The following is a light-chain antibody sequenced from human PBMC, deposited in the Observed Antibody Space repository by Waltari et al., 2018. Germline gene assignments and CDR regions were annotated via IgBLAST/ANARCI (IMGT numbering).Light chain of an antibody. J-gene: IGKJ4*01. CDR1: QNVLYDSNNKNY. CDR3: QQYYSTPLT. Sequence: DIVMTQSPDSLAVSLGERATINCKSSQNVLYDSNNKNYLAWYQQKPGQPPKLLMYWASTRESRVPDRFSGSGSGTDFTLTISSLQAEDVAVYYCQQYYSTPLTFGGGTKVEIK. CDR2: WAS. V-gene: IGKV4-1*01.